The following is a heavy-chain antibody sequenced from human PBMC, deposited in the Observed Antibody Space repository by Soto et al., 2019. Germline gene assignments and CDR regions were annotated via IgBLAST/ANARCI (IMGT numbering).Heavy chain of an antibody. CDR1: GYTFTSYG. V-gene: IGHV1-18*01. Sequence: QVQLVQSGAEVKKPGASVKVSCKASGYTFTSYGISWVRQAPGQGLEWMGWISAYNGNTNYAQKLQGRVTMTTDTPPSTAYLELRGSTADAPAVYYCARGQRYSSSWYAWYFDYWGQGSLVTVSS. CDR3: ARGQRYSSSWYAWYFDY. CDR2: ISAYNGNT. D-gene: IGHD6-13*01. J-gene: IGHJ4*02.